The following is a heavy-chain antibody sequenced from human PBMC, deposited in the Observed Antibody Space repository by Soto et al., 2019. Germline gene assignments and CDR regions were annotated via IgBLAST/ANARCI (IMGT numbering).Heavy chain of an antibody. Sequence: PGGSLRLSCAASGFTFSSYCMSWVRQAPGKGLEWVANIKQDGSEKYYVDSVKGRFTISRDNAKNSLYLQMNSLRAEDTAVYYCARAAAGLEDYYYYMDVWGKGTTVTVSS. CDR2: IKQDGSEK. D-gene: IGHD6-13*01. CDR1: GFTFSSYC. J-gene: IGHJ6*03. V-gene: IGHV3-7*01. CDR3: ARAAAGLEDYYYYMDV.